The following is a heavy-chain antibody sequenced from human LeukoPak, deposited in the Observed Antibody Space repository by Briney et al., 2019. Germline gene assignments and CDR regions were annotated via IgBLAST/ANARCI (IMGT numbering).Heavy chain of an antibody. Sequence: GGSLRLSCAASGFTFSSYSMNWVRQAPGKGLEWVSSISSSSSYIYYADSVKGRFTISRDNAKNSLYLQMNSLRAEDTAVYYCARDFVYGSGSYPFDYWGQGTPVTVSS. CDR2: ISSSSSYI. J-gene: IGHJ4*02. V-gene: IGHV3-21*01. D-gene: IGHD3-10*01. CDR1: GFTFSSYS. CDR3: ARDFVYGSGSYPFDY.